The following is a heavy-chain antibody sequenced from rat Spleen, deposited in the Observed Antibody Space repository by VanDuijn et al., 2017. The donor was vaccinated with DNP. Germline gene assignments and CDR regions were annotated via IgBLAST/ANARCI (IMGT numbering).Heavy chain of an antibody. V-gene: IGHV7-7*01. CDR3: ARGDF. Sequence: EVKLLESGGGLVQPGGSMRLSCAASGFTFTDFYMNWIRQPAGKAPEWLGFIRNKANGYTTEYNPSVKGRFTISRDNIQNILYLQMNTLRAEDTATYYCARGDFWGQGVMVTVSS. J-gene: IGHJ2*01. CDR1: GFTFTDFY. CDR2: IRNKANGYTT.